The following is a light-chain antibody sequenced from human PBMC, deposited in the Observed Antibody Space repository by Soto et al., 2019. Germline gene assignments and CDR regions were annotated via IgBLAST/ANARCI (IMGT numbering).Light chain of an antibody. CDR1: TGAVTSGYY. J-gene: IGLJ1*01. Sequence: QTVVTQEPSLTVSPGGTVTLTCASSTGAVTSGYYPNWFQQKPGQAPRPLIYSTSNKHSWTPARVSGSLLGGKAALTLSGVQPEDEAEYYCLVYDGGAYGFGTGTKVTVL. V-gene: IGLV7-43*01. CDR2: STS. CDR3: LVYDGGAYG.